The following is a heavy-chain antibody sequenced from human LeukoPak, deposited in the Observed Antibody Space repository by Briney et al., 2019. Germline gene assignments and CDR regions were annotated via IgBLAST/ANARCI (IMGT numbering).Heavy chain of an antibody. J-gene: IGHJ4*02. CDR1: GFTFSSYA. CDR2: ISYDGRSK. Sequence: GRSLRLSCAASGFTFSSYAIHWVRQAPGKGLEWVAVISYDGRSKYYADSVKGRFTISRDNSKNTLYLQMNSLRAEDTAYYYCARGGTYSSGWNYWGQGALVTVSS. V-gene: IGHV3-30*04. CDR3: ARGGTYSSGWNY. D-gene: IGHD6-19*01.